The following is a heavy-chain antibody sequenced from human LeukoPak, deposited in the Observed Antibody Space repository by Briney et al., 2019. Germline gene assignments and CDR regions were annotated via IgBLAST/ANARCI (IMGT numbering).Heavy chain of an antibody. V-gene: IGHV3-9*01. Sequence: PGGSLRLSCAASGFTFDDYAMHWVRQPPGKGLEWVSGISWNGGTIGYADSVKGRFTISRDNAKNSLYLQMNSLRPEDTALYYCAKGGGDGNWGQGTLVTVSS. CDR3: AKGGGDGN. J-gene: IGHJ4*02. D-gene: IGHD4-17*01. CDR2: ISWNGGTI. CDR1: GFTFDDYA.